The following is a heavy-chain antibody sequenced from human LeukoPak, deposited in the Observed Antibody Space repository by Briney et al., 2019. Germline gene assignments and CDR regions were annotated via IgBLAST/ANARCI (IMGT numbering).Heavy chain of an antibody. D-gene: IGHD3-16*01. V-gene: IGHV1-2*06. J-gene: IGHJ4*02. CDR1: GYTFTDYF. CDR3: ARERQQQGEDY. Sequence: ASVNVSCKASGYTFTDYFMHWVRQAPGQGLEWLGRINPNSGGTNYAQKFLGRVTMTRDTSLTTAHMELSSLRSDDTAVYYCARERQQQGEDYWGQGTLVTVSS. CDR2: INPNSGGT.